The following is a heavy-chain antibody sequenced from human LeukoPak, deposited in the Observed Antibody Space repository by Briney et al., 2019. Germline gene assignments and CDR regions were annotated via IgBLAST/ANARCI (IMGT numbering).Heavy chain of an antibody. CDR3: ARNVDYGSGSYYFDY. J-gene: IGHJ4*02. V-gene: IGHV3-23*01. CDR1: GFTFSKYA. Sequence: PGGSLRLSCAASGFTFSKYAMSWVRQAPGKGLEWVSTIRSSGDDTYYADSVKGRFTISKDNSKNTPYLQMNSLRADDTAVYYCARNVDYGSGSYYFDYWGQGTLVTVSS. CDR2: IRSSGDDT. D-gene: IGHD3-10*01.